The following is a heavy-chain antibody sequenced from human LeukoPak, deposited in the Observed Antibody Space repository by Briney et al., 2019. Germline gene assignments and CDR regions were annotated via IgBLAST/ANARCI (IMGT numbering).Heavy chain of an antibody. CDR2: ISGSGGRT. CDR3: AKAPEYYDILTGYDHLGFDY. V-gene: IGHV3-23*01. J-gene: IGHJ4*02. CDR1: GFTFSSYA. D-gene: IGHD3-9*01. Sequence: GGSLRLSCAASGFTFSSYAMSWVRQAPGKGLEWVSAISGSGGRTYYADSVKGRFTISRDNSKNTLYLQMNSLRAEDTAVYYCAKAPEYYDILTGYDHLGFDYWGQGTLVTVSS.